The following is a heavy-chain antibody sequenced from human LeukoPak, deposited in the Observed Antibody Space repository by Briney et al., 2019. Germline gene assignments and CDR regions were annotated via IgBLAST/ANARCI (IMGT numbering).Heavy chain of an antibody. V-gene: IGHV3-15*01. Sequence: GGTLSLSRAASGHTLRKACMSGVPQAPGKGLEGVGRIKSKTDGRTTDYAAPVKRKFTISRDDSKNTLYLQMNSLKTEDTAVYYCTTDRWYFDRYWGQGTLVTVSS. CDR1: GHTLRKAC. CDR2: IKSKTDGRTT. CDR3: TTDRWYFDRY. D-gene: IGHD3-9*01. J-gene: IGHJ4*02.